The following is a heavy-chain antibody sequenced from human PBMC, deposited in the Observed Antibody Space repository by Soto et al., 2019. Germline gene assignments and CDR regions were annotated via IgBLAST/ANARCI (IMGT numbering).Heavy chain of an antibody. V-gene: IGHV4-31*03. Sequence: SETLSLTCTVSGGSISSGGYYWSWIRQHPGKGLEWIGYIYYSGSTYYNPSLKSRVTISVDTSKNQFSLKLSSVTAADTAVYYCARDKRGGWFDPWGQGTLVTVSS. CDR3: ARDKRGGWFDP. CDR1: GGSISSGGYY. J-gene: IGHJ5*02. D-gene: IGHD3-10*01. CDR2: IYYSGST.